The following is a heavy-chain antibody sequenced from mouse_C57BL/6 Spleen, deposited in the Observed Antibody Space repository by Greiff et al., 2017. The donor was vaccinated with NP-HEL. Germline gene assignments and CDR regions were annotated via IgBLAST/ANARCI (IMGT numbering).Heavy chain of an antibody. CDR3: TYNYYGSSYVFAY. CDR2: IDPENGDT. CDR1: GFNIKDDY. J-gene: IGHJ3*01. Sequence: VQLQQSGAELVRPGASVKLSCTASGFNIKDDYMHWVKQRPEQGLEWIGWIDPENGDTEYASKFQGKATITADTSSNTAYLQLSSLTSEDTAVYYCTYNYYGSSYVFAYWGQGTLVTVSA. V-gene: IGHV14-4*01. D-gene: IGHD1-1*01.